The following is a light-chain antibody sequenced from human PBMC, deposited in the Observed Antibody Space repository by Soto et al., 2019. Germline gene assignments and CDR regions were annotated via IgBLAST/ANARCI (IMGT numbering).Light chain of an antibody. V-gene: IGLV2-8*01. J-gene: IGLJ1*01. CDR3: NSYAGTSNV. Sequence: QSALTQPPSASGSPGQSVTISCTGTSSDVGGYKYVSWYQQHPGKAPKLIIYEVSERPSGVPDRFSGSKSGNTASVTISGLQAEDEADYYCNSYAGTSNVFGTGTKLTVL. CDR2: EVS. CDR1: SSDVGGYKY.